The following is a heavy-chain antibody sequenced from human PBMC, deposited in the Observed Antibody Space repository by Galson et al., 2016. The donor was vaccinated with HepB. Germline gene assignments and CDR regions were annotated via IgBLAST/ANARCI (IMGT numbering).Heavy chain of an antibody. CDR3: AKEFLGVSGGTAGFDH. D-gene: IGHD2-15*01. J-gene: IGHJ4*02. Sequence: SLRLSCAASGFTFSSCAMTWVRQAPGKGLEWISAITTYGGTYYAGSVKGRFTIPRDNSKNTVYLQMNSLRAEDTALYYCAKEFLGVSGGTAGFDHWGQGALVSVSS. CDR2: ITTYGGT. CDR1: GFTFSSCA. V-gene: IGHV3-23*01.